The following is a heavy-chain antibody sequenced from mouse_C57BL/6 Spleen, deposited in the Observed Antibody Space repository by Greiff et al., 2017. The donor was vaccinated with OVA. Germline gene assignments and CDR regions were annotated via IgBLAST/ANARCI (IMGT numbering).Heavy chain of an antibody. CDR3: ARTTVESYWYFDV. J-gene: IGHJ1*03. Sequence: EVMLVESGGGLVKPGGSLKLSCAASGFTFSDYGMHWVRQAPEKGLEWVAYISSGSSTIYYADTVKGRFTISRDNAKNTLFLQMTSLRSEDTAMYYCARTTVESYWYFDVWGTGTTVTVSS. CDR1: GFTFSDYG. D-gene: IGHD1-1*01. CDR2: ISSGSSTI. V-gene: IGHV5-17*01.